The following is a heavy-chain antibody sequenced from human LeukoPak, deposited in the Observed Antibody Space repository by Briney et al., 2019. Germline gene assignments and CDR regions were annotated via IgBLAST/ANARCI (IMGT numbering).Heavy chain of an antibody. J-gene: IGHJ4*02. CDR1: GYSFISYW. V-gene: IGHV5-10-1*01. Sequence: GESLRISCRGSGYSFISYWITWVRQMPGQGLEWMGRIDRSDSYTNYWPSFQGHVTITADKSISTAYLQWSSMKASDTAMYYCASSPSSSGYSDYGYNYYWGQGTLVTVSS. CDR2: IDRSDSYT. D-gene: IGHD5-12*01. CDR3: ASSPSSSGYSDYGYNYY.